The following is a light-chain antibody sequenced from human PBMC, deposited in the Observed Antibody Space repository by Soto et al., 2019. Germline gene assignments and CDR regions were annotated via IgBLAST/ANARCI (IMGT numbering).Light chain of an antibody. CDR3: QQYDSYSPLT. J-gene: IGKJ4*01. CDR1: QGISSY. V-gene: IGKV1-9*01. Sequence: IQLTQSPSSLSASVGDRLTLTCRASQGISSYLAWYQQKPGKAPKLLIYGAATLESGGPSRCFGSGSGTEFTLTISSLQTDDFANYYCQQYDSYSPLTFGGGTKVDI. CDR2: GAA.